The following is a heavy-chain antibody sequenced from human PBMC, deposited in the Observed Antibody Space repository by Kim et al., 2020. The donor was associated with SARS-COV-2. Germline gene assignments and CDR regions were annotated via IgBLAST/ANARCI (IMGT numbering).Heavy chain of an antibody. CDR2: IYPGDSDT. J-gene: IGHJ4*02. D-gene: IGHD3-22*01. V-gene: IGHV5-51*01. CDR1: GYSFSNYW. Sequence: GESLKISCKGSGYSFSNYWIGWVRQMPGKGLELMVIIYPGDSDTRYSPSFQGQVTISADKSISTAFLQWSSPKASDTAMYYCARRDYYDSSGGVDYWGQGTLVTVSS. CDR3: ARRDYYDSSGGVDY.